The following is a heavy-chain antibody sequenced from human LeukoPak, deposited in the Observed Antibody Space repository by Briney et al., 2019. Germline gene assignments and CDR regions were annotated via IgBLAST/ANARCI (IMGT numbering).Heavy chain of an antibody. CDR1: GGSISSYY. J-gene: IGHJ4*02. Sequence: SETLSLTCTVSGGSISSYYWSWIRQPPGKGLEWIGYIYYSGSTYYNPSLKSRVTISVDTSKNQFSLKLSSVTAADTAVYYCAREGDTVVVPAAKGYFDYWGQGTLVTVSS. CDR3: AREGDTVVVPAAKGYFDY. CDR2: IYYSGST. V-gene: IGHV4-59*12. D-gene: IGHD2-2*01.